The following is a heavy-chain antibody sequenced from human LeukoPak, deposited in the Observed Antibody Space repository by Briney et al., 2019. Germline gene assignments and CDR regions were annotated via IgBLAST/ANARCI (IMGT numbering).Heavy chain of an antibody. Sequence: SVKVSSEASGDTFRTFAFSCARQAPGHGLEWMGGIIPFLDTPNYAQNFQGRVTIAADESTTTVFMELSSLTSEDTAFYYCTRGGTYSMASDYWGQGTLVTVSS. V-gene: IGHV1-69*01. J-gene: IGHJ4*02. D-gene: IGHD1-26*01. CDR2: IIPFLDTP. CDR3: TRGGTYSMASDY. CDR1: GDTFRTFA.